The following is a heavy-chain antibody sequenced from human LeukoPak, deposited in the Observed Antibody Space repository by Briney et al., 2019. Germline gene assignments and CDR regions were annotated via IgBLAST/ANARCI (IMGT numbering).Heavy chain of an antibody. V-gene: IGHV7-4-1*02. Sequence: ASVKVSCKASGYTFTSYAMNWVRQAPGQGLEWMEWINTNTGNPTYAQGFTGRFVFSLDSSVSTAYLQISSLKAEDTAVYYCAGSTYYYDSSGYYPYGMDVWGQGTTVTVSS. CDR3: AGSTYYYDSSGYYPYGMDV. CDR2: INTNTGNP. CDR1: GYTFTSYA. J-gene: IGHJ6*02. D-gene: IGHD3-22*01.